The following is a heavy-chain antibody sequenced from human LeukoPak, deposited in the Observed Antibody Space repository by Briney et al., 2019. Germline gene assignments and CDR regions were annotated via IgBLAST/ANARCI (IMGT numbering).Heavy chain of an antibody. CDR1: GGSISSGDYY. Sequence: SETLPLTCTVSGGSISSGDYYWSWIRQPPGKGLEWIGYIYYSGSTYYNPSLKSRVTISVDTSKNQFSLKLSSVTAADTAVYYCARERAQNQYCSGGSCYFDYWGQGTLVTVSS. D-gene: IGHD2-15*01. CDR2: IYYSGST. J-gene: IGHJ4*02. CDR3: ARERAQNQYCSGGSCYFDY. V-gene: IGHV4-30-4*01.